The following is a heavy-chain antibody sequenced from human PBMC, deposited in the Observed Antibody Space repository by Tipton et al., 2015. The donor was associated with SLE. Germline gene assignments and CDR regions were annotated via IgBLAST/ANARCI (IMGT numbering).Heavy chain of an antibody. CDR2: IYYSGST. CDR1: GGSISSSSYY. V-gene: IGHV4-39*07. Sequence: TLSLTCTVSGGSISSSSYYWGWLRKPPGKGLEWIGSIYYSGSTYYNQSLKSRVPISVDTSKNQFSLQLSSVTAADTAVYYCARRRILRFLEWLLYGWFDPWGQGTLVTVSS. D-gene: IGHD3-3*01. J-gene: IGHJ5*02. CDR3: ARRRILRFLEWLLYGWFDP.